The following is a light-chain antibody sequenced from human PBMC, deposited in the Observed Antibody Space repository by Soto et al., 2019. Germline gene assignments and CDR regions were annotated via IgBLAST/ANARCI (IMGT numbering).Light chain of an antibody. CDR3: QQSYSSPRT. J-gene: IGKJ1*01. Sequence: DIQMTQSPSSLSASVADRVTITCRASQSIRRSLNWYQQKSGKAPKLLIYAASSLQSGVPSRFSGSGYGTDFTLTITSLQSEDFAIYYCQQSYSSPRTFGQGTKVEIK. CDR2: AAS. CDR1: QSIRRS. V-gene: IGKV1-39*01.